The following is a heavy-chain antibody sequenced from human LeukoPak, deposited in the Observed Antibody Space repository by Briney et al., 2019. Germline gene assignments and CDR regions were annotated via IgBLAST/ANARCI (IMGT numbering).Heavy chain of an antibody. CDR3: ARGKSTLDY. CDR1: GGSISSYY. V-gene: IGHV4-59*01. Sequence: EPSETLSLTCTVSGGSISSYYWSWIRQPPGKGLEWIGYIYYSGSTNYNPSLKSRVTISVDTSKNQFSLKLSSVTAADTAVYYCARGKSTLDYWGQGTLVTVSS. J-gene: IGHJ4*02. CDR2: IYYSGST.